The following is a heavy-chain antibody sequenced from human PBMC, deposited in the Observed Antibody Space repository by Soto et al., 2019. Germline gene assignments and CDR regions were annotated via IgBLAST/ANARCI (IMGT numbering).Heavy chain of an antibody. D-gene: IGHD2-2*01. CDR2: VYYSGTT. Sequence: QVQLQESGPGLLKPSETLSLTCSVSGGSVSNKTYYWSWIRQPPGKRLEWIGYVYYSGTTNYNPSLKSRVNISVDLSKNQCSLRLSSVTTADTALYYCARTTAVPNTLRSRYFFDYWGQGTLVTVSS. J-gene: IGHJ4*02. CDR1: GGSVSNKTYY. CDR3: ARTTAVPNTLRSRYFFDY. V-gene: IGHV4-61*01.